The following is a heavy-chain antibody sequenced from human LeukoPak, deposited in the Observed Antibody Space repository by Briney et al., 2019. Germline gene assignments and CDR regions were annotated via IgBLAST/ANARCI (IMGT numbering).Heavy chain of an antibody. CDR1: GYNFTKFW. CDR2: IYPDDSDT. Sequence: GESLKISCKGSGYNFTKFWIGWVRQMPGEGLEWMGIIYPDDSDTRYSPSFQDQVTISVDKSSSTAYLQWSSLQASDTAMYYCARPTEYYYDSSGWEAFDIWGQGTMVTVSS. V-gene: IGHV5-51*01. D-gene: IGHD3-22*01. CDR3: ARPTEYYYDSSGWEAFDI. J-gene: IGHJ3*02.